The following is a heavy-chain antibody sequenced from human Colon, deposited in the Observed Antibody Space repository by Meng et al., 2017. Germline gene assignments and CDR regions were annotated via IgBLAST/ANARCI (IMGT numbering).Heavy chain of an antibody. CDR3: ASGRKYCSSTSCYGQFDY. Sequence: GPLQESGPVLVKPPGTLSLTCAVSGGSISSSNWWSWVRQPPGKGLEWIGEIYHSGSTNYNPSLKSRVTISVDKSKNQFSLKLSSVTAADTAVYYCASGRKYCSSTSCYGQFDYWGQGTLVTVSS. V-gene: IGHV4-4*03. CDR1: GGSISSSNW. CDR2: IYHSGST. D-gene: IGHD2-2*01. J-gene: IGHJ4*02.